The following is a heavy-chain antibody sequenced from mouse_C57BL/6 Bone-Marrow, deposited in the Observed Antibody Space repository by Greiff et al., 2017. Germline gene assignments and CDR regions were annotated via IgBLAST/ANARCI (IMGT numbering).Heavy chain of an antibody. J-gene: IGHJ1*03. D-gene: IGHD2-5*01. CDR1: GFTFSSYA. Sequence: EVQVVESGAGLVKPGGSLKLSCAASGFTFSSYAMSWVRQTPEKRLEWVAYISSGGDYIYYADTVKGRFTISRDNARNTLYLQMSSLKSEDTAMYYCTRDDSNHRYFDVWGTGTTVTVSS. V-gene: IGHV5-9-1*02. CDR2: ISSGGDYI. CDR3: TRDDSNHRYFDV.